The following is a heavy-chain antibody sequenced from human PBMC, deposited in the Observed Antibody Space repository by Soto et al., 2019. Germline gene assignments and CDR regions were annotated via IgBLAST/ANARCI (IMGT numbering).Heavy chain of an antibody. V-gene: IGHV1-18*04. J-gene: IGHJ5*02. CDR3: ARLVGGLGYCSGGSCNP. CDR2: ISAYNGNT. D-gene: IGHD2-15*01. CDR1: GYTFTSYG. Sequence: ASVKVSCKASGYTFTSYGISWVRQAPGQGLERMGWISAYNGNTNYAQKLQGRVTMTTDTSTSTAYMELRSLRSDDTAVYYCARLVGGLGYCSGGSCNPWGQGTLVTVSS.